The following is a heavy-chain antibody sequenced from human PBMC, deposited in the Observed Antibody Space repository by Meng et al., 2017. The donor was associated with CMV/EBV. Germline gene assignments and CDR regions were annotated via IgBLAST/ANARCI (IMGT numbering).Heavy chain of an antibody. CDR2: INSDGSST. J-gene: IGHJ4*02. CDR1: GFTLSSYW. CDR3: ARGRLGGSFDY. D-gene: IGHD1-26*01. V-gene: IGHV3-74*01. Sequence: GESLKISRAASGFTLSSYWMHWVRQAPGKGLVWVSRINSDGSSTSYADSVKGRFTISRDNAKNTLYLQMNSLRAEDTAVYYCARGRLGGSFDYWGQGTLVTVSS.